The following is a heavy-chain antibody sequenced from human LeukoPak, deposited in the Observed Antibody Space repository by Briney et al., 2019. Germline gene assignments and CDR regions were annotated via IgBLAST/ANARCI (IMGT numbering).Heavy chain of an antibody. V-gene: IGHV2-5*01. J-gene: IGHJ4*02. Sequence: SGPTLVHPTQTLTLTCTFSGLPLTSNEVGVGWIRQPPGKALEWLALIYWNDDEPYIPPLKSRLTITKDTSKNQVVLTMTNMDPVDTATYYCTHRAGGPSRPHFHYWGQGILVTVSS. D-gene: IGHD3-10*01. CDR1: GLPLTSNEVG. CDR2: IYWNDDE. CDR3: THRAGGPSRPHFHY.